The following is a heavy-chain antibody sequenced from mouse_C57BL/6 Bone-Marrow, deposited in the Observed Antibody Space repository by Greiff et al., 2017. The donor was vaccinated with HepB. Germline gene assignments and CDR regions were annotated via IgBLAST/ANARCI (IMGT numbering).Heavy chain of an antibody. CDR2: ICSGGDYI. D-gene: IGHD2-4*01. V-gene: IGHV5-9-1*02. CDR1: GFTFSSYA. CDR3: TRDPYDYDGKAMDY. Sequence: EVKVVESGEGLVKPGGSLKLSCAASGFTFSSYAMSWVRQTPEKRLEWVAYICSGGDYIYYADTVKGRFTISRDNARNTLYLQMSSLKSEDTAMYYCTRDPYDYDGKAMDYWGQGTSVTVSS. J-gene: IGHJ4*01.